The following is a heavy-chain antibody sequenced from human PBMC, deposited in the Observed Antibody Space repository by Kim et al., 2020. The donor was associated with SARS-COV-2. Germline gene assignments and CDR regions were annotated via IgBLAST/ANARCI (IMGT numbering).Heavy chain of an antibody. D-gene: IGHD3-16*01. J-gene: IGHJ3*02. CDR2: IYYTWST. CDR3: GSGGTVKNAVDI. CDR1: GGSISSYY. Sequence: SETLSLTCSVSGGSISSYYWSWIRHPPGSELEWIGYIYYTWSTNYNPSLQSRVTISLDTSKNQFILKLSSVTTADTAVYYCGSGGTVKNAVDICGQGTMVTVSS. V-gene: IGHV4-59*13.